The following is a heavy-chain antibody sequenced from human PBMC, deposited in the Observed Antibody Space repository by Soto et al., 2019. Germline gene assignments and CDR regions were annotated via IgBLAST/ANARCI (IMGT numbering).Heavy chain of an antibody. CDR1: GGSISSYY. Sequence: SENLYLTCTVSGGSISSYYWSWIRQPPGKGLEWIGYIYYSGSTKYNPSLKSRVTISVDTSKNQFSLKLSSVTAADTAVYYCARHGGACTGCSCYRVPFDYCGQGTLVIGSS. CDR2: IYYSGST. CDR3: ARHGGACTGCSCYRVPFDY. J-gene: IGHJ4*02. D-gene: IGHD2-15*01. V-gene: IGHV4-59*08.